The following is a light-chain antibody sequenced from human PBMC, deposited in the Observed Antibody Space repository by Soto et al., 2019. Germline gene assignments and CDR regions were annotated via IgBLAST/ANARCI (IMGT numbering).Light chain of an antibody. J-gene: IGKJ1*01. Sequence: IQMTQSPSTLSASVGDRGSITCRAGQSISSWLAWYQQKPGKAPKLLIYDASSLQNGVPSRFRGAESGTEFTLTISSLQPDDFAVYYCQQYNSYPWTFGQGTKVDIK. CDR1: QSISSW. CDR2: DAS. V-gene: IGKV1-5*01. CDR3: QQYNSYPWT.